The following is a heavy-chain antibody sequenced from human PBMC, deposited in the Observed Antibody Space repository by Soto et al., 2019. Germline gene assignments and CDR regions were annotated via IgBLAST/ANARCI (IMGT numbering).Heavy chain of an antibody. V-gene: IGHV1-45*02. CDR2: ITPFNGNT. J-gene: IGHJ5*02. CDR3: ASGSGIVGATSGWFDP. CDR1: GYTFTYRY. D-gene: IGHD1-26*01. Sequence: SVKVSCKASGYTFTYRYLHWVRQAPGQALEWMGWITPFNGNTNYAQKFQDRATITRDRSMSTAYMELSSLRSEDTAMYYCASGSGIVGATSGWFDPWGQGTLVTVSS.